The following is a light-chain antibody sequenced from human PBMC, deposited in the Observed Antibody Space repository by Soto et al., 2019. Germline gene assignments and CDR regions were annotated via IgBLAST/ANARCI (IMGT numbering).Light chain of an antibody. J-gene: IGLJ2*01. CDR1: NSNIGSNT. V-gene: IGLV1-44*01. Sequence: QSALTQPPSASGTPGQRVSISCSGSNSNIGSNTVNWYQQVPGAAPKLLIYSNNQRPSGVPDRFSASKSATSASVAISGLQSEDEADYYCASWDDSLNGVVFGGGTKVTVL. CDR3: ASWDDSLNGVV. CDR2: SNN.